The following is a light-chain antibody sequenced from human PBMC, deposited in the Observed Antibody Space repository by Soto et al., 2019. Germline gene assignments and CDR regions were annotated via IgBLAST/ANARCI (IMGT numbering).Light chain of an antibody. CDR1: NSNIGAGYG. CDR3: QSYDSSLSGVV. CDR2: GNT. V-gene: IGLV1-40*01. J-gene: IGLJ2*01. Sequence: QSVLTQPPSVSGAPGQRVTISCTGSNSNIGAGYGVNWYQQLPGTAPKLLIYGNTNRPSGVPDRFSGSKSGTSASLAITGLQAEDEADYYCQSYDSSLSGVVFGGGTKVTVL.